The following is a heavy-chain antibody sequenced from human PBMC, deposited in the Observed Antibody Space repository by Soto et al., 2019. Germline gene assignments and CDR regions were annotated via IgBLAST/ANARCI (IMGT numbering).Heavy chain of an antibody. CDR3: TTVSPRRSGDYGSVD. CDR2: IKSKTDGGTT. D-gene: IGHD4-17*01. J-gene: IGHJ4*02. Sequence: EVQLVESGGGLVKPGGSLRLSCAASGFTFSNAWMNWVRQAPGKGLEWFGRIKSKTDGGTTDYAAPVKGRFTISREDSKNTLYLQMNSMTTADAAVYYCTTVSPRRSGDYGSVDWGQGTLVTVSS. CDR1: GFTFSNAW. V-gene: IGHV3-15*07.